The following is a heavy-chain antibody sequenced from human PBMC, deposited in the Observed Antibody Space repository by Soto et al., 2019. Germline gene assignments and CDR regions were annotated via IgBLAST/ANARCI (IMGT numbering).Heavy chain of an antibody. D-gene: IGHD1-1*01. J-gene: IGHJ4*02. V-gene: IGHV4-39*01. Sequence: SETLSLTCTVSGGSISSATYYWGWIRQPPGKGLEWIGSLYYSGSTSYNPSLKSRVTISVDTSKNQFSLKLSSVTASDTAVYYCARNRTRGFFDSWGQGTLVTVSS. CDR3: ARNRTRGFFDS. CDR1: GGSISSATYY. CDR2: LYYSGST.